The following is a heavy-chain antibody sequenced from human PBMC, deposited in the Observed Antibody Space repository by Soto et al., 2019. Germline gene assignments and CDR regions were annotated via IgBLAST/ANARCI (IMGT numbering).Heavy chain of an antibody. CDR2: ISGSGGST. Sequence: GGSLRLSCAASGFTFSSYAMSWVRQAPGKGLEWVSAISGSGGSTYYADSVKGRFTISRDNSKNTLYLQMNSLRAEDTAVYYWAKLTELLWFGPRRGYYFDYWGQGTLVTV. J-gene: IGHJ4*02. V-gene: IGHV3-23*01. CDR3: AKLTELLWFGPRRGYYFDY. CDR1: GFTFSSYA. D-gene: IGHD3-10*01.